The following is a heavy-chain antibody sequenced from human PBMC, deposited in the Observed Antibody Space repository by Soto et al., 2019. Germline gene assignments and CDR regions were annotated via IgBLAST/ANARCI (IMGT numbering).Heavy chain of an antibody. CDR2: IYYSGST. J-gene: IGHJ3*02. CDR1: GGSISSSSYY. V-gene: IGHV4-39*07. D-gene: IGHD5-18*01. CDR3: ARVPYSYGYNDAFDI. Sequence: SETLSLTCTVSGGSISSSSYYWGWIRQPPGKGLEWIGSIYYSGSTYYNPSLKSRVTISVDTSKNQFSLKLSSVTAADTAVYYCARVPYSYGYNDAFDIWGQGTMVTVSS.